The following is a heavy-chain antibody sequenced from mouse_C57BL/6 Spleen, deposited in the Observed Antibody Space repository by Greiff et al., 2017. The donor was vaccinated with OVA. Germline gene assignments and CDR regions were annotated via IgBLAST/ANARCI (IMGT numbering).Heavy chain of an antibody. CDR1: GYTFTDYY. CDR3: ARSYYGSRGYSDV. J-gene: IGHJ1*03. CDR2: INPNNGGT. V-gene: IGHV1-26*01. Sequence: VQLQQSGPELVKPGASVKISCKASGYTFTDYYMNWVKQSHGKSLEWIGDINPNNGGTSYNQKFKGKATLTVDKSSSTAYMELRSLTSEDSAVYYCARSYYGSRGYSDVWGTGTTVTVSS. D-gene: IGHD1-1*01.